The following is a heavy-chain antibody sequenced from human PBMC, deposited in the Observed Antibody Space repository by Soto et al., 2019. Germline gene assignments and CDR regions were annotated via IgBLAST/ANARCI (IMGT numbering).Heavy chain of an antibody. CDR1: GGSISSGGYY. CDR3: ARDRDRSQDGWFDP. V-gene: IGHV4-31*03. Sequence: QVQLQESGPGLVKPSQTLSLTCTVSGGSISSGGYYWSWIRQHPGKGLEWIGYIYYSGSTYYNPSLKSRVTISGDTSKNQFSLKLSSVTAADTAVYYCARDRDRSQDGWFDPWGQGTLVTVSS. CDR2: IYYSGST. J-gene: IGHJ5*02. D-gene: IGHD1-26*01.